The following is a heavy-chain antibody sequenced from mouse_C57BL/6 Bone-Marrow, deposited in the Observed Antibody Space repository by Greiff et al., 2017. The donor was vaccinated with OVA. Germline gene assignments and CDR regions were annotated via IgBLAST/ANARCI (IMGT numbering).Heavy chain of an antibody. D-gene: IGHD2-3*01. Sequence: VQLQQSGPELVKPGASVKISCKASGYAFSSSWMNWVKQRPGKGLEWIGRIYPGDGDTNYNGKFKGKATLTADKSSRTAYIPLSSLTSEDSAVYFCARHEDGYYSSYFDYWGQGTTLTVSS. J-gene: IGHJ2*01. CDR2: IYPGDGDT. V-gene: IGHV1-82*01. CDR1: GYAFSSSW. CDR3: ARHEDGYYSSYFDY.